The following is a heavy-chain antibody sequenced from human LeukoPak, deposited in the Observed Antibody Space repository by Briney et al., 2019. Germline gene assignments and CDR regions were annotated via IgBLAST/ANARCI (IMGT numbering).Heavy chain of an antibody. CDR1: GYSSRDYA. CDR2: ISITSNTI. Sequence: PRGPPRLSCAASGYSSRDYAMNWVRQAPGKRLEWDSYISITSNTIHYADSVKGRFTISRDNTTNSLHLQITLLQAHHTAVYYTARCSLDAYDSWYQETPVTVSS. D-gene: IGHD5-24*01. V-gene: IGHV3-48*03. CDR3: ARCSLDAYDS. J-gene: IGHJ5*01.